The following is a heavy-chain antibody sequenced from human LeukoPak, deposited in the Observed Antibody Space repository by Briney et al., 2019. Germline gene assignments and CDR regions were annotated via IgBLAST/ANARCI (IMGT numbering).Heavy chain of an antibody. CDR1: GYSISSGYY. Sequence: SETLSLTCTVSGYSISSGYYWGWIRQPPGKGLEWIGSIYHSGSTYYNPSLKSRVTISVDTSKSQFSLNLMSVTAADTAVYYCTRDTGTTGEVKFDPWGQGTLVTVSS. CDR2: IYHSGST. D-gene: IGHD4-17*01. J-gene: IGHJ5*02. CDR3: TRDTGTTGEVKFDP. V-gene: IGHV4-38-2*02.